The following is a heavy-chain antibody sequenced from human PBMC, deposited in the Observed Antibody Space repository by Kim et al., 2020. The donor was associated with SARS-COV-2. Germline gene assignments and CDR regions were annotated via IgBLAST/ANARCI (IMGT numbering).Heavy chain of an antibody. D-gene: IGHD2-2*01. V-gene: IGHV1-3*01. Sequence: YSQKFQGRVTITRETSASTVYMELSSLRSEDTAVYYCARGKIVMVPAALDYWGQGTLVTVSS. CDR3: ARGKIVMVPAALDY. J-gene: IGHJ4*02.